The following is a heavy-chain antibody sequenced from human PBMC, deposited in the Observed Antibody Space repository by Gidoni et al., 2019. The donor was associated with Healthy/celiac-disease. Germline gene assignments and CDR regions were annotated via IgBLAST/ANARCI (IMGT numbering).Heavy chain of an antibody. CDR1: GFPFSSYA. Sequence: EVQLLESGGGLVQPGGSLSLSCAAAGFPFSSYAMSWVRQAPGKGLECVSAISGSGGSTYYADSVKGRFTISRDNSKNTLYLQMNSLRAEDTAVYYCAKDTPAAAGIFDYWGQGTLVTVSS. D-gene: IGHD6-13*01. CDR2: ISGSGGST. CDR3: AKDTPAAAGIFDY. V-gene: IGHV3-23*01. J-gene: IGHJ4*02.